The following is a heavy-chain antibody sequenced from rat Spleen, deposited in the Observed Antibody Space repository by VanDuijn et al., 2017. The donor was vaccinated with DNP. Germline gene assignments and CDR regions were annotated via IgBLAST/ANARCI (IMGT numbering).Heavy chain of an antibody. CDR3: ARNRNWFAY. V-gene: IGHV5-7*01. CDR1: GFTFSDYN. CDR2: ISTSGGST. J-gene: IGHJ3*01. Sequence: EVQLVESGGGLVQPGRSLKLSCAASGFTFSDYNMAWVRQSPKKGLEWVATISTSGGSTYYRDSVKGRFTISRDNGKRTLYLQMERLRSEDTATYYCARNRNWFAYWGQGTLVTVSS.